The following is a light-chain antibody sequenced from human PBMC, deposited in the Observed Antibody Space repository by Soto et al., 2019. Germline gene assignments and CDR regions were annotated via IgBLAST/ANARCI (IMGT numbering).Light chain of an antibody. CDR2: GAS. J-gene: IGKJ5*01. CDR1: QTVSSNY. Sequence: EIRLTQSPDTLSLYPGERATLSCRASQTVSSNYLAWCQQRPGQAPRLLIYGASTRAAGIPDRFSGSGSGTDFTLTITRLEPEDSAVYFCQQYTGPPTTFGQGTRLEI. CDR3: QQYTGPPTT. V-gene: IGKV3-20*01.